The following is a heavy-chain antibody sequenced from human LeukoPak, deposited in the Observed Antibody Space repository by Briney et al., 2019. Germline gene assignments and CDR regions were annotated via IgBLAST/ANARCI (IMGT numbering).Heavy chain of an antibody. J-gene: IGHJ4*02. CDR3: ATIVVAGFDY. Sequence: LGESLKISCKGSGYSFTTYWISWVRQMPEKGLEWMGRIDPSDSYTNYSPAFQGHVTISVDKSITTAYLQWSSLKASDTAMYYCATIVVAGFDYWVQGTLVTVTS. V-gene: IGHV5-10-1*01. D-gene: IGHD6-19*01. CDR1: GYSFTTYW. CDR2: IDPSDSYT.